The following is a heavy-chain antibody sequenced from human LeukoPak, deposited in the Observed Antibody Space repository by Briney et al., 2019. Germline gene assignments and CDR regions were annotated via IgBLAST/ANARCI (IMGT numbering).Heavy chain of an antibody. J-gene: IGHJ4*02. CDR1: GFSFITYG. CDR3: AKLVPHFDY. Sequence: GGSLRLSCAASGFSFITYGLHWVRQAPGEGLEWVAFMSSDGSKKFYADSVKGRFTISRDNSKNTLYLQMSSLGPDDTAVYNCAKLVPHFDYWGQGTLVTVSS. V-gene: IGHV3-30*18. CDR2: MSSDGSKK. D-gene: IGHD2-2*01.